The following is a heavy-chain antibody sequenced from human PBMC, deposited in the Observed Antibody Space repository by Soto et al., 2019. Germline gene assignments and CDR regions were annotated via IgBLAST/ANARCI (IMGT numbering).Heavy chain of an antibody. V-gene: IGHV1-18*01. D-gene: IGHD2-21*01. CDR1: GYTFTSYG. CDR3: AREGGTMGLLSAALVQTQAYQYLGMDV. Sequence: ASVKVSCKASGYTFTSYGISWVRQAPGQGLEWMGWISAYNGNTNYAQKLQGRVTMTRDTSTSTAYMELSSLRSDDTAVYYCAREGGTMGLLSAALVQTQAYQYLGMDVWG. J-gene: IGHJ6*02. CDR2: ISAYNGNT.